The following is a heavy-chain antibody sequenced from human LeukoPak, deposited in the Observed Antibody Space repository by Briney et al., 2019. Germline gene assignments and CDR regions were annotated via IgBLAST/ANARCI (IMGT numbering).Heavy chain of an antibody. CDR3: AREPLRMWELLLPGDY. CDR2: PSTSGDNT. V-gene: IGHV3-23*01. Sequence: GGSLRLSCAASGFTFNNYAVNWVRQAPGKGLEWVSGPSTSGDNTYYTNSVKGRFTISRDNSKNTLYLQMNSLRAEDTAVYYCAREPLRMWELLLPGDYWGQGTLVTVSS. J-gene: IGHJ4*02. D-gene: IGHD1-26*01. CDR1: GFTFNNYA.